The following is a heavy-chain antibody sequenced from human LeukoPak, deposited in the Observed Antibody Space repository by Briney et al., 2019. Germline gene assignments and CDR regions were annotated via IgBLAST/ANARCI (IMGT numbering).Heavy chain of an antibody. CDR1: GYTFTGYY. CDR2: INPNSGGA. V-gene: IGHV1-2*06. J-gene: IGHJ3*02. D-gene: IGHD3-22*01. Sequence: ASVKVSCKASGYTFTGYYIHWVRQAPGQGLEWMGRINPNSGGANYAQKFQGRVTMTRDTSINTAYMELSRLRSDDTAVYYCARDLIDTMIVVTPYDAFDIWGQGTMVTVSS. CDR3: ARDLIDTMIVVTPYDAFDI.